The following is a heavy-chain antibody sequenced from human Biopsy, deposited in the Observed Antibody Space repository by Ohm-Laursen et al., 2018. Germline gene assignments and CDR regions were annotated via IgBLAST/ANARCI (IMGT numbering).Heavy chain of an antibody. CDR2: SNTDGSHT. J-gene: IGHJ5*01. V-gene: IGHV3-74*01. CDR1: GFTFNNYW. CDR3: ARDASQGFDS. Sequence: SLRLSCAASGFTFNNYWMHWVRQAPGKGLVWVPRSNTDGSHTNYADSVKGRFTTSTDNAKNTLYLYMSSLTVEDTAVYFCARDASQGFDSWGQGTRVTVSS.